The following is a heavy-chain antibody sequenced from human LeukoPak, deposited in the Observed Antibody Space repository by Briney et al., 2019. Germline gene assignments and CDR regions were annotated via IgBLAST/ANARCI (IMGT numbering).Heavy chain of an antibody. CDR3: ARLGYDSSGYYPPPLSYYFDY. D-gene: IGHD3-22*01. V-gene: IGHV4-39*01. CDR1: GGSISSSSYY. J-gene: IGHJ4*02. CDR2: IYYSGST. Sequence: SETLSLTCTVSGGSISSSSYYWGWIRQPPGKGLEWIGSIYYSGSTYYNPSLKSRVTISVDTSKNQFSLKLSSVTAADTAVYYCARLGYDSSGYYPPPLSYYFDYRGQGTLVTVSS.